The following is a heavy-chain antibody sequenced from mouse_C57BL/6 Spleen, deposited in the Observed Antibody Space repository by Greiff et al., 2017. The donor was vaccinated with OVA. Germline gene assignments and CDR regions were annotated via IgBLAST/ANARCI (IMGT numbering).Heavy chain of an antibody. Sequence: EVQLQQSGPELVKPGASVKISCKASGYTFTDYYMNWVKQSHGKSLEWIGDINPNNGGTSYNQKFKGKATMTVDKSSSTAYMELRSLTSEDSAVYYCARGSWIDYWGQGTTRTVSS. V-gene: IGHV1-26*01. CDR1: GYTFTDYY. CDR2: INPNNGGT. CDR3: ARGSWIDY. J-gene: IGHJ2*01.